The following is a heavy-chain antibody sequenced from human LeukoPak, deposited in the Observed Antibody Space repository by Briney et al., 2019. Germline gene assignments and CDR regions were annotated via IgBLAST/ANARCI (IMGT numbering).Heavy chain of an antibody. Sequence: SETLSLTCTVSGGSISSGNYYWSWIRQPPGKGLEWIGYIFYLGNTYYTPSLKSRVTISVDTSKNQFSLKLSSVTAAVTAVYYCARKYPDHWFDPWGQGTLVTVSS. D-gene: IGHD6-6*01. CDR1: GGSISSGNYY. CDR2: IFYLGNT. J-gene: IGHJ5*02. V-gene: IGHV4-30-4*01. CDR3: ARKYPDHWFDP.